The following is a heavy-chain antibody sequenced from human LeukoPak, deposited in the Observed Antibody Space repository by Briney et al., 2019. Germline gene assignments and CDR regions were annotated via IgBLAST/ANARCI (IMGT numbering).Heavy chain of an antibody. CDR3: ARGSEVDTAMVTVSYFDY. V-gene: IGHV3-30*04. D-gene: IGHD5-18*01. CDR2: ISYDGSNK. Sequence: PGGSLRLSCAASGFTFSSYAMHWVRQAPGKGLEWVAVISYDGSNKYYADSVKGRFTISRDNSKNTLYLQMNSLRAEDTAVYYCARGSEVDTAMVTVSYFDYWGQGTLVTVSS. J-gene: IGHJ4*02. CDR1: GFTFSSYA.